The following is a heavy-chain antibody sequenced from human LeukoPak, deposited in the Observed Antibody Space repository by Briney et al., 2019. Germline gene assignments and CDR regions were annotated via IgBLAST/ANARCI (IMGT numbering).Heavy chain of an antibody. J-gene: IGHJ4*02. CDR2: ISASGGDT. CDR3: AKDAAGPEY. V-gene: IGHV3-23*01. Sequence: TGGSLRLSCVLSGLTFSRYSMSWVRQAPGKGLEWVSGISASGGDTWYPDSVKGRFTISRDNSKNTLFLQMNSLRVEDTAIYYCAKDAAGPEYWGQGTRVTVSS. D-gene: IGHD6-13*01. CDR1: GLTFSRYS.